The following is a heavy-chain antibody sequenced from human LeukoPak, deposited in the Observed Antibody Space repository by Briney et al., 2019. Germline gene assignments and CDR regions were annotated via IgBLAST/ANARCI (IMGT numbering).Heavy chain of an antibody. Sequence: GGSLRLSCAASGFTFSSYWMSWVRQAPGKGLEWVANIKQDGSEKYYVDPVKGRFTISRDNAKNSLYLQMNSLRAEDTAVYYCARLRVSGSHSIDYWGQGTLVTVSS. CDR1: GFTFSSYW. V-gene: IGHV3-7*01. J-gene: IGHJ4*02. CDR2: IKQDGSEK. CDR3: ARLRVSGSHSIDY. D-gene: IGHD1-26*01.